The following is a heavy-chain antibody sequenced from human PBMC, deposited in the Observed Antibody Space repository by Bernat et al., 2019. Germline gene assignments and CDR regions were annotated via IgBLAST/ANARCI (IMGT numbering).Heavy chain of an antibody. CDR1: GFTFSNAW. D-gene: IGHD3-3*01. CDR3: TTEDDFWSGFAFDI. J-gene: IGHJ3*02. CDR2: IKSKTDGGTT. Sequence: EVQLVESGGGLVKPGGSLRLSCAASGFTFSNAWMSWVRQAPGKGLEWVGRIKSKTDGGTTDYAAPMKGRFTISRDDSKNTLYLQMNSLKTEDTAVYYCTTEDDFWSGFAFDIWGQGTMVTVSS. V-gene: IGHV3-15*01.